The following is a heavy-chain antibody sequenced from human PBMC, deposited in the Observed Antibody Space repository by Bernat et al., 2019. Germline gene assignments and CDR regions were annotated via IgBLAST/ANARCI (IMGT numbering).Heavy chain of an antibody. CDR3: ANLAAIQTQYQQLFNYYYGMDA. CDR1: GFTFSSYA. CDR2: ISGSGGST. V-gene: IGHV3-23*01. Sequence: EVQLLESGGGLVQPGGSLRLSCAASGFTFSSYAMSWVRQAPGKGLEWVSAISGSGGSTYYADSVKGRFTISRDNSKNTLYLQMNSLRAEDTAVSYCANLAAIQTQYQQLFNYYYGMDAWGQGTTVTVSS. J-gene: IGHJ6*02. D-gene: IGHD2-2*01.